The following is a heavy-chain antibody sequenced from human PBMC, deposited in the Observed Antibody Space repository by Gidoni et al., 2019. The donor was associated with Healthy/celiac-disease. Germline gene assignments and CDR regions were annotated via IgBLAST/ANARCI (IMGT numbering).Heavy chain of an antibody. D-gene: IGHD3-10*01. CDR3: ARIISYYGSGHLDY. Sequence: QVTLRESGPALVKPTQTLTLTCTFSGFSLSTSGMCVSWIRQPPGKALEWLARIDWDDDKYYSTSLKTRLTISKDTSKNQVVLTMTNMDPVDTATYYCARIISYYGSGHLDYWGQGTLVTVSS. V-gene: IGHV2-70*15. CDR1: GFSLSTSGMC. J-gene: IGHJ4*02. CDR2: IDWDDDK.